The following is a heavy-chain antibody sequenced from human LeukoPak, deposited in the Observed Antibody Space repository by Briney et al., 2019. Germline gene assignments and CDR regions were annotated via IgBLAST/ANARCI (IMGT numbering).Heavy chain of an antibody. CDR1: GGSISIYY. CDR2: IYYSGST. V-gene: IGHV4-59*08. J-gene: IGHJ3*02. Sequence: SETLSLTCTVSGGSISIYYWSWIRQPPGKGLEWIGYIYYSGSTNYNPSLKSRVTISVDTSKNQFSLKLSSVTAADTAVYYCARRRAFDIWGQGTMVTVSS. CDR3: ARRRAFDI.